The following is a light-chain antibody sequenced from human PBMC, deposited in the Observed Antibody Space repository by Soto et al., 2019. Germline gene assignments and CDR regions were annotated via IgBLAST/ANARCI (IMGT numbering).Light chain of an antibody. V-gene: IGLV1-44*01. Sequence: QSVLTQPPSVSATPGPRVTISCSGTYSNIGTNTVAWYQRLPGTAPTLLIYSNNERPSGVPDRFSGSKSGSSASLAISGLQSEDEADYYCAAWDDSLNSPRMLFGGGTKVTVL. J-gene: IGLJ2*01. CDR2: SNN. CDR3: AAWDDSLNSPRML. CDR1: YSNIGTNT.